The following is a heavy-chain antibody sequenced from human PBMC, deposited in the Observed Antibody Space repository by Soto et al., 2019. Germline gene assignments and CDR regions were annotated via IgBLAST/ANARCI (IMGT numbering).Heavy chain of an antibody. D-gene: IGHD2-21*02. V-gene: IGHV5-51*01. CDR3: ALTLFRGNSYDY. CDR1: GYRFTNYW. Sequence: LKISCKGSGYRFTNYWIAWVRQMPGKGLEWMGIVYPADSDVRYSPSFQGQVTISADKSINTAYLQWSSLRASDTAMYYCALTLFRGNSYDYWGQGTLVTVSS. CDR2: VYPADSDV. J-gene: IGHJ4*02.